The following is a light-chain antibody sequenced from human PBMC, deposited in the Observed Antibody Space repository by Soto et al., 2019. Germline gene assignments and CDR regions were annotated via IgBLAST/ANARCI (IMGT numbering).Light chain of an antibody. J-gene: IGLJ3*02. CDR3: SSYTSGSTV. Sequence: QSALTQPASVSGSPGQSITISCTGTSSDVGGYNYVSWYQQHPCKAPKLMIYEVSNRPSGVSNRFSGSKSGNTASLTISGLQAEDEADYYCSSYTSGSTVFGGGTKLTVL. V-gene: IGLV2-14*01. CDR2: EVS. CDR1: SSDVGGYNY.